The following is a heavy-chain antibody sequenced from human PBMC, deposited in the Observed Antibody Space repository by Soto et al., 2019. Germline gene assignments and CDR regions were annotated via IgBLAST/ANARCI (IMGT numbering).Heavy chain of an antibody. CDR3: ARNMDYYYGPGSGNGHGV. CDR2: INPKFGDT. J-gene: IGHJ6*02. CDR1: GYTFSAYY. V-gene: IGHV1-2*02. Sequence: QVQLVQSGAEVKEPGDSVRVSCEASGYTFSAYYIHWVRQAPVQGLEWMGWINPKFGDTTYAQDFQGRVTMTRDMSISTVYMELSRLTSDDTAIYYCARNMDYYYGPGSGNGHGVWGQGTTVTVFS. D-gene: IGHD3-10*01.